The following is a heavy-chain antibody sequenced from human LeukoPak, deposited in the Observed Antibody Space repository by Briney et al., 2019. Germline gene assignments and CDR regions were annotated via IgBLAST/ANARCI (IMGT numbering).Heavy chain of an antibody. CDR3: ARAIFGGSYGPSGY. D-gene: IGHD1-26*01. Sequence: ASVKVSCKASGYTFTSYDINWLRQAPGQGLEWMGWINPNSGGTNYAQKFQGRVTMTRDTSISTAYMELSRLRSDDTAVYYCARAIFGGSYGPSGYWGQGTLVTVSS. V-gene: IGHV1-2*02. CDR1: GYTFTSYD. CDR2: INPNSGGT. J-gene: IGHJ4*02.